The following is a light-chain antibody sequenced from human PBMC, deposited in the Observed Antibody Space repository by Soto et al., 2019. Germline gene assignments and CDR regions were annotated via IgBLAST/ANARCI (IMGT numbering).Light chain of an antibody. CDR1: QSVASN. J-gene: IGKJ5*01. CDR2: TAS. Sequence: EIVMTQSPATLSVSPGERATLSSRASQSVASNLAWYQQKPGQAPRLLIYTASTRATGIPARFSGSGSGTDFTLTISRLEPEDFAVYYCQQYGSSPPITFGQGTRLEIK. V-gene: IGKV3-15*01. CDR3: QQYGSSPPIT.